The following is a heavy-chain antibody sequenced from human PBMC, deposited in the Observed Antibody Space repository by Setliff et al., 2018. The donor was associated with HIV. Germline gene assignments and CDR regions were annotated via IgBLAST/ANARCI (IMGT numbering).Heavy chain of an antibody. V-gene: IGHV4-61*02. D-gene: IGHD3-10*01. Sequence: SETLSLTCTVSGDSINSGYYYWSWIRQPAGKGLEWIGRIYSSGGTTTYNPSLKSRVTISMDTSKNQFSLKLSSVTAADTAVYYCAGHGDYSGSGSPAFRYWGQGTLVTVSS. J-gene: IGHJ4*02. CDR2: IYSSGGTT. CDR1: GDSINSGYYY. CDR3: AGHGDYSGSGSPAFRY.